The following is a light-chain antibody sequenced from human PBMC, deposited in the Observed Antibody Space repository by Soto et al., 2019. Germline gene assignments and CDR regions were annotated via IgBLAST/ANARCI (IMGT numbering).Light chain of an antibody. CDR1: QNISSW. CDR2: KAS. V-gene: IGKV1-5*03. J-gene: IGKJ2*01. Sequence: DIQMTQSPSTLSASVGDRVTITCRASQNISSWLAGYQQRPGKAPKVLIYKASTLESGAQSRFNGSGSGTEFALTISSLQPDDFATYYCQHYSTYSYTFGQGTKLEIK. CDR3: QHYSTYSYT.